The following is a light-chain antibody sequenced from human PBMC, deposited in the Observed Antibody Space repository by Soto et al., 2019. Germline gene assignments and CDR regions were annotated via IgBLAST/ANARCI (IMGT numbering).Light chain of an antibody. V-gene: IGLV2-23*02. CDR1: NGVVGSYDL. CDR3: CSYAGSNSLI. J-gene: IGLJ2*01. Sequence: SVLTQPASVSGSPGQSITISCTGTNGVVGSYDLVSWYQRYPGEAPKLIIYEVNKRPSGISNRFSGSKSGNTASLTISGLQAEDEAEYDCCSYAGSNSLIFGGGTKVTVL. CDR2: EVN.